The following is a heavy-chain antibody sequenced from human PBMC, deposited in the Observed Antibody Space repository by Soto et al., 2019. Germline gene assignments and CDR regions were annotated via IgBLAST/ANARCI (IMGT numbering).Heavy chain of an antibody. D-gene: IGHD3-9*01. V-gene: IGHV4-34*01. Sequence: QVQLQQWGAGLLKPSETLSLTCAVYGGSFSGYYWSWIRQPPGKGLEWIGEINHSGSTNYNPSLKSRVTISVDTSKNQFSLKLSSVTAADTAVYYCVFTISWGNNDAFDIWGQGTMVTVSS. CDR3: VFTISWGNNDAFDI. CDR2: INHSGST. J-gene: IGHJ3*02. CDR1: GGSFSGYY.